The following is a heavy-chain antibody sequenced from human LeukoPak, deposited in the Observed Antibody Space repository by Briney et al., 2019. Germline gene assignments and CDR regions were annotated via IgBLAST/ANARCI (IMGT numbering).Heavy chain of an antibody. CDR1: VFTLTSYA. D-gene: IGHD6-19*01. J-gene: IGHJ4*02. CDR3: AKGRRSSGWRYYFDY. Sequence: GGTLSLSPAVSVFTLTSYAMSCVPHAPRKGLEWGSAISVSGDSTYYADPAKGRLPNPRTNSKNRLSRKMNILRAEDRAVFYCAKGRRSSGWRYYFDYWGQGTLVTVSS. CDR2: ISVSGDST. V-gene: IGHV3-23*01.